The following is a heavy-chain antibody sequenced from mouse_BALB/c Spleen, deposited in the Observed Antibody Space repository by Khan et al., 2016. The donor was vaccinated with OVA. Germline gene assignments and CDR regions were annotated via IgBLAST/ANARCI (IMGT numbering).Heavy chain of an antibody. J-gene: IGHJ1*01. CDR1: GYTFTNYG. CDR2: INTYTGEP. V-gene: IGHV9-1*02. Sequence: QIQLVQSGPELKKSGETVKISCKASGYTFTNYGMIWVKQAPGKGLKWMGWINTYTGEPTYTDDFKGRFAFSLETSASTAYLQINNLKNEDMATYFCARGASYWYFDVWGAGTTVTVSS. CDR3: ARGASYWYFDV.